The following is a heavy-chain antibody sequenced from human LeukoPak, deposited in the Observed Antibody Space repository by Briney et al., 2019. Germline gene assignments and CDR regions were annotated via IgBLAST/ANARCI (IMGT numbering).Heavy chain of an antibody. J-gene: IGHJ5*02. CDR3: ATLNWDDGVVSGFDR. Sequence: GRSLRLSCAASGFSFRNSWMSWVRQAPGKGLEWVANIRQDGNEIYYMDSVKGRFTISRDNAKKSLYLQMNLLRAEDTAVYYCATLNWDDGVVSGFDRWGQGILVTVSS. CDR1: GFSFRNSW. CDR2: IRQDGNEI. V-gene: IGHV3-7*01. D-gene: IGHD2-2*01.